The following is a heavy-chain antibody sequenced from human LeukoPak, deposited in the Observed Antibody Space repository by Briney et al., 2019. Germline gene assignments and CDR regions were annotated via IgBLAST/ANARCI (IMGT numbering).Heavy chain of an antibody. Sequence: GASVKVSCKASGYTFTGYYMHWVRQAPGQGLEWMGWINPNSGGTNYAQKFQGRVTMTRDTSISTAYMELSRLRSDDTAVYYCARGYCSGGSCSLGWFDPWGQGTLVTVSS. CDR2: INPNSGGT. J-gene: IGHJ5*02. CDR1: GYTFTGYY. D-gene: IGHD2-15*01. CDR3: ARGYCSGGSCSLGWFDP. V-gene: IGHV1-2*02.